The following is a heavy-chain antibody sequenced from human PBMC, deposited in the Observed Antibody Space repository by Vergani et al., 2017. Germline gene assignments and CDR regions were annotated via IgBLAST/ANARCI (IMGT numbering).Heavy chain of an antibody. CDR1: GFTFSSYG. J-gene: IGHJ6*03. D-gene: IGHD6-19*01. CDR3: AKDWRGSGWYGGEYMDV. V-gene: IGHV3-30*18. CDR2: ISYDESNK. Sequence: QVQLVESGGGVVQPGRSLRLSCAASGFTFSSYGMHWVRQAPGKGLEWVAVISYDESNKYYADSVKGRFTISRDNSKNTLYLQMNSLRAEDTAVYYCAKDWRGSGWYGGEYMDVWGKGTTVTVSS.